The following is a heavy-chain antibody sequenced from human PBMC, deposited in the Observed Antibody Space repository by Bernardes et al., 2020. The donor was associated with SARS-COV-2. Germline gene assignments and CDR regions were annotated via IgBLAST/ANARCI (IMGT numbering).Heavy chain of an antibody. D-gene: IGHD6-19*01. V-gene: IGHV1-18*01. CDR2: ISAYNGNT. CDR3: ARISQSSGWPKYYYGMDV. CDR1: GYTFTSYG. Sequence: ASVKVSCKASGYTFTSYGISWVRQAPGQGLEWIGWISAYNGNTNYAQKLQGRVTMTTDTSTSTAYMEMRSLRSDDTAVYYCARISQSSGWPKYYYGMDVWGQGTTVTVSS. J-gene: IGHJ6*02.